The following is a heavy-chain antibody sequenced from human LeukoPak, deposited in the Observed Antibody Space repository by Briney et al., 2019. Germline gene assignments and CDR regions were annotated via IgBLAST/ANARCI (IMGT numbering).Heavy chain of an antibody. J-gene: IGHJ4*02. D-gene: IGHD4-17*01. Sequence: SGPTLAKPTQTLTLTCTFSGFSLSTSGVGVGWIRQPPGKALEWLALIYWDDDKRYSPSLKSRLTITKDTSKNRVVLTMTNMDPVDTATYYCAHCYGDYIFFGYWGQGTLVTVSS. V-gene: IGHV2-5*02. CDR2: IYWDDDK. CDR3: AHCYGDYIFFGY. CDR1: GFSLSTSGVG.